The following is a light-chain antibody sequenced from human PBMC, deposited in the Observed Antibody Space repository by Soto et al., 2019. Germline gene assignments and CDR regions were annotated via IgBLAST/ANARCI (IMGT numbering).Light chain of an antibody. CDR1: SSNIGGTNY. CDR2: RND. J-gene: IGLJ3*02. CDR3: VAWDGSLSSVL. V-gene: IGLV1-47*01. Sequence: QSVLTQPPSASGTPGQRVFISCSGSSSNIGGTNYAYWYQQLPGTAPKLLIYRNDQRPSGVPDRFSGSKSGTSGSLAISGLRSEDEADYYCVAWDGSLSSVLFGGGTKLTVL.